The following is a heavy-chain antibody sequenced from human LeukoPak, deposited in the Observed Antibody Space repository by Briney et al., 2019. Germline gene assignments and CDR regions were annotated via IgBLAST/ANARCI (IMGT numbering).Heavy chain of an antibody. J-gene: IGHJ3*02. CDR1: GFTFSSYW. CDR3: ARDPVDYDILTGYYIAAFDI. CDR2: IKQDGSEK. Sequence: AGGSLRLSCAASGFTFSSYWMSWVRHAPGKGLEWVANIKQDGSEKYYVDSVKGRFTISRDNAKNSLYLQMNSLRAEDTAVYYCARDPVDYDILTGYYIAAFDIWGQGTMVTVSS. V-gene: IGHV3-7*01. D-gene: IGHD3-9*01.